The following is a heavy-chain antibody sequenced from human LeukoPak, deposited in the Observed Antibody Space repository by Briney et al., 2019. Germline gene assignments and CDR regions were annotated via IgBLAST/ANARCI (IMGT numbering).Heavy chain of an antibody. V-gene: IGHV3-66*01. CDR2: IYSGGSI. J-gene: IGHJ4*02. CDR3: ARGSPPNYDFWSGYYAGDFDY. CDR1: GLNVSSNY. Sequence: PGGSLRLSCAASGLNVSSNYMSWVRQAPGEGLEWVSVIYSGGSIYYADSVKGRFIISRDNSKNTLYLQMNSLRAEDTAVYYCARGSPPNYDFWSGYYAGDFDYWGQGTLVTVSS. D-gene: IGHD3-3*01.